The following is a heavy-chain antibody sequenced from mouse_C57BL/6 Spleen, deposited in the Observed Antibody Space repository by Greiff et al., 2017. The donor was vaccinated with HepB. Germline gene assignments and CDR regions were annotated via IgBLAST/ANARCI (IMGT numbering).Heavy chain of an antibody. V-gene: IGHV1-31*01. CDR3: ARPGGSSNWYFDV. D-gene: IGHD1-1*01. CDR1: GYSFTGYY. Sequence: EVQRVESGPELVKPGASVKISCKASGYSFTGYYMHWVKQSHGNILDWIGYIYPYNGVSSYNQKFKGKATLTVDKSSSTAYMELRSLTSEDSAVYYCARPGGSSNWYFDVWGTGTTVTVSS. CDR2: IYPYNGVS. J-gene: IGHJ1*03.